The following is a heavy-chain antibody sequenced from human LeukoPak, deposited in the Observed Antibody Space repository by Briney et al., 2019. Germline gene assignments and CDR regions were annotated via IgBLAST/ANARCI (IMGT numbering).Heavy chain of an antibody. D-gene: IGHD1-26*01. J-gene: IGHJ4*02. Sequence: SETLSLTCTVSGGSINSYYWSWIRQPPGRGPEWIGSIHYSGSTSYNPSLRSRVTISVDKSKNQFFLKLSSVTATDTAVYYCARDPWDWGQGTLVTVSS. CDR3: ARDPWD. V-gene: IGHV4-59*01. CDR2: IHYSGST. CDR1: GGSINSYY.